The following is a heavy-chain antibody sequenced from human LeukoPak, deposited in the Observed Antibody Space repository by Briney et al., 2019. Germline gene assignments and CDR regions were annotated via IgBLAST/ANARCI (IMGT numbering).Heavy chain of an antibody. CDR3: ASGSPDTYYFDC. CDR2: IIPILGIA. Sequence: ASVKVSCKASGGTFSSYAISWVRQAPGQGLEWMGRIIPILGIANYAQKFQGRVTITADKSTSTAYMELSSLRSEDTAVYYCASGSPDTYYFDCWGQGTLVTVSS. V-gene: IGHV1-69*04. J-gene: IGHJ4*02. D-gene: IGHD1-26*01. CDR1: GGTFSSYA.